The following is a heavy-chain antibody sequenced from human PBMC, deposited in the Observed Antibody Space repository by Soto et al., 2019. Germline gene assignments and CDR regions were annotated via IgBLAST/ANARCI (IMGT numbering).Heavy chain of an antibody. V-gene: IGHV3-15*07. J-gene: IGHJ4*01. CDR3: TTAVSTSGRSEH. D-gene: IGHD5-12*01. Sequence: EVQLVESGGGLVKPGGSLRLSCAASGFTFNNAWMNWVRQAPGKGLEWVGLIKTKTDGGTTEYAAPVKGRITSSRDDSKDTLYLQMNSLEIEDTAVYYCTTAVSTSGRSEHWGQGTLVTVSS. CDR2: IKTKTDGGTT. CDR1: GFTFNNAW.